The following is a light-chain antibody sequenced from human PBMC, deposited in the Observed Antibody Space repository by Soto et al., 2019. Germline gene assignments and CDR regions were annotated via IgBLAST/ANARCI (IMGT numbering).Light chain of an antibody. J-gene: IGKJ2*01. CDR2: AAF. Sequence: DIVLTQSPGTLSLSPGERATLSCRASQSVGSNYLAWYQQKPGQAPRLLIYAAFSRATGIPDRFSGSGSGTDFTLTMTRLEPEDFAVYYCQHYGTTVYTFGQGTKLEIK. V-gene: IGKV3-20*01. CDR3: QHYGTTVYT. CDR1: QSVGSNY.